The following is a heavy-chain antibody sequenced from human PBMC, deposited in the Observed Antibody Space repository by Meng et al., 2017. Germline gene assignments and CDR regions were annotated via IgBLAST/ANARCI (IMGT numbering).Heavy chain of an antibody. Sequence: VLIVQSGDEVKKPGCSGKVACHVSAGTFSSYAISWVRQAPGQGLEWMGGIIPIFGTANYAQKFQGRVTITADESTSTAYMELSSLRSEDTAVYYCARESWFDPWGQGTLVTVSS. J-gene: IGHJ5*02. CDR1: AGTFSSYA. V-gene: IGHV1-69*01. CDR3: ARESWFDP. CDR2: IIPIFGTA.